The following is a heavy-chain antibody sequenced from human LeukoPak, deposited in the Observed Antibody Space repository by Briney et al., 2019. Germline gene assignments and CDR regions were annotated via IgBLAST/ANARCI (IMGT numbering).Heavy chain of an antibody. V-gene: IGHV1-24*01. CDR1: GYTLTELS. Sequence: ASVKASCKVSGYTLTELSMYWVRQAPGKGLEWMGGFDPEDGETIYAQKFQGRVTMTEDTSTDTAYMELSSLRSEDTAVYYCATGQLLWFDPWGQGTLVTVSS. CDR2: FDPEDGET. D-gene: IGHD2-2*01. CDR3: ATGQLLWFDP. J-gene: IGHJ5*02.